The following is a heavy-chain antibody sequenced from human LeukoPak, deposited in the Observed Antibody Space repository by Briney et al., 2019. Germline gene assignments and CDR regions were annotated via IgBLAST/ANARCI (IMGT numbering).Heavy chain of an antibody. CDR1: GESFSGYY. CDR3: ASRVDQDVDTTYSFDY. Sequence: SETLSLTCAVYGESFSGYYWSWIRQPPGKGLEWIGEINHSGSTNYNPSLKSRVTTSGDTSKNQFSLKLSSVTAADTAVYYCASRVDQDVDTTYSFDYWGQGTLVTVSS. CDR2: INHSGST. D-gene: IGHD5-18*01. V-gene: IGHV4-34*01. J-gene: IGHJ4*02.